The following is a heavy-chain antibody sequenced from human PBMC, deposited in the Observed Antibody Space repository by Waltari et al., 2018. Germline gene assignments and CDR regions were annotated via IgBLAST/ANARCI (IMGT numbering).Heavy chain of an antibody. V-gene: IGHV3-48*03. CDR2: ISSSGSTI. D-gene: IGHD3-22*01. CDR1: GFTFCRYE. J-gene: IGHJ3*02. Sequence: EVQLVASGGGLVQPGGSLRLSCAASGFTFCRYEMNWVRQAPGRGLEWVSYISSSGSTIYNADSVEGRFTISRDNAKNSLYLQMHSLRAEDTAVYYCARAKDEYYDSHNDAFDMWGQGTMVTVSS. CDR3: ARAKDEYYDSHNDAFDM.